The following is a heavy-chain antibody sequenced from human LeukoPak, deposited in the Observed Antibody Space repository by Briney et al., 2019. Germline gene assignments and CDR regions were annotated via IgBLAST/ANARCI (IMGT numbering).Heavy chain of an antibody. CDR2: IYYSGST. Sequence: PSETLSLTCTVSGGSISSYYWSWIRQPPGKGLEWIGYIYYSGSTNYNPSLKSRVTISVDTSKNQFSLKLSSVTAADTAVYYCARDRVPHVWFGALPHAFDIWGQGTMVTVSS. V-gene: IGHV4-59*01. CDR3: ARDRVPHVWFGALPHAFDI. D-gene: IGHD3-10*01. J-gene: IGHJ3*02. CDR1: GGSISSYY.